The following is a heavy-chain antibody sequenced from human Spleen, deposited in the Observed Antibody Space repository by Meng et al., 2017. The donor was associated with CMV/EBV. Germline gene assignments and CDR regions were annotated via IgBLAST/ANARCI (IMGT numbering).Heavy chain of an antibody. CDR2: ISSSSSYI. Sequence: FSSYSMNWVRQAPGKGLEWVSSISSSSSYIYYADSVKGRFTISRDNAKNSLYLQMNSLRAEDTAVYYCARVPGDIVVVVAARHWYFDLWGRGTPVTVSS. J-gene: IGHJ2*01. CDR3: ARVPGDIVVVVAARHWYFDL. V-gene: IGHV3-21*01. CDR1: FSSYS. D-gene: IGHD2-15*01.